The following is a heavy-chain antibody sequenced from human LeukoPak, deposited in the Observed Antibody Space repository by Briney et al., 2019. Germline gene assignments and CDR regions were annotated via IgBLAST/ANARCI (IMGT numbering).Heavy chain of an antibody. J-gene: IGHJ6*02. D-gene: IGHD2-2*01. CDR2: ISGSGGGT. CDR3: ATVYSSSPLRPMDV. V-gene: IGHV3-23*01. CDR1: GFTFNTYV. Sequence: GSLRLSCAASGFTFNTYVMSWVRQAPGKGLEWVSAISGSGGGTYYVDSVKGRFTISRDNSKNTLYLQMNSLRAEDTAVYYCATVYSSSPLRPMDVWGQGTTVTVSS.